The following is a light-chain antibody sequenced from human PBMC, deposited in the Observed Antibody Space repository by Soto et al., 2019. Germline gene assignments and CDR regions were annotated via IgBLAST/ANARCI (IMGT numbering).Light chain of an antibody. V-gene: IGLV2-14*01. CDR1: TTDIGRYNF. CDR3: SSYSSSSTLVL. J-gene: IGLJ2*01. CDR2: EVT. Sequence: QSALTQPASVSGSPGQSITLSCTGTTTDIGRYNFVSWYQQHPGKAPKLVIYEVTNRPSGISSRFSGSKSGNTASLTISGLQAEDEANYYCSSYSSSSTLVLFGGGTKLTVL.